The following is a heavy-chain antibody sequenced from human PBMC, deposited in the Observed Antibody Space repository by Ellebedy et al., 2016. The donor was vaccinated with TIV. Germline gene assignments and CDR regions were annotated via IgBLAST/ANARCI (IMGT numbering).Heavy chain of an antibody. CDR1: GGSISSSSYY. D-gene: IGHD4-11*01. CDR2: IYYRGST. V-gene: IGHV4-61*05. J-gene: IGHJ5*02. Sequence: MPSETLSLTCTVSGGSISSSSYYWSWIRQPPGKGLEWIGYIYYRGSTNYNPSLKSRVTISVDTSKNQFSLKLSSVTAADTAVYYCARHVPTPMYNWFDPWGQGTLVTVSS. CDR3: ARHVPTPMYNWFDP.